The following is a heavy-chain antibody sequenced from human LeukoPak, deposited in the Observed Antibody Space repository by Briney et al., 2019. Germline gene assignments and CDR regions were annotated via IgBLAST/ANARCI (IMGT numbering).Heavy chain of an antibody. CDR2: IIPILGIA. CDR1: GYTFTSYG. Sequence: SVKVSCKASGYTFTSYGISWVRQAPGQGLEWMGRIIPILGIANYAQKFQGRVTITADKFTSTAYMELSSLRSEDTAVYYCARDIHSAAAGMGANAFDIWGQGTMVTVSS. CDR3: ARDIHSAAAGMGANAFDI. V-gene: IGHV1-69*04. D-gene: IGHD6-13*01. J-gene: IGHJ3*02.